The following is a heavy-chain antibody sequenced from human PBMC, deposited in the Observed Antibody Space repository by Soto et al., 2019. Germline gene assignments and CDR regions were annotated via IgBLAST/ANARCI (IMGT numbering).Heavy chain of an antibody. J-gene: IGHJ3*01. V-gene: IGHV3-23*01. D-gene: IGHD6-19*01. CDR1: GFMFSSEA. CDR3: ANTGVSSGLCEALDV. CDR2: VSGGGGDT. Sequence: EVKLLESGGGLVQPGGALRLSCAASGFMFSSEAMTWVRQVPGNGLQLVALVSGGGGDTHYRDSVKARFIISMDNSKNTVYLKLNSLRAEDTAVYHCANTGVSSGLCEALDVWGQGAMVIVSS.